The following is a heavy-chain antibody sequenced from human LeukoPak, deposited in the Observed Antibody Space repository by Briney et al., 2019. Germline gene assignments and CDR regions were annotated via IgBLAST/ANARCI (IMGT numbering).Heavy chain of an antibody. Sequence: SETLSLTCTVSGGSISSGDYYWSWIRQPPGKGLEWIAYMYYSGSTYYNPSLKSRVTISVDTSKNQFSLKLCSVTAADTAVYYCAIHIVVVPAAKKKNWFDPWGQGTLVTVSS. V-gene: IGHV4-30-4*01. CDR2: MYYSGST. CDR3: AIHIVVVPAAKKKNWFDP. J-gene: IGHJ5*02. D-gene: IGHD2-2*01. CDR1: GGSISSGDYY.